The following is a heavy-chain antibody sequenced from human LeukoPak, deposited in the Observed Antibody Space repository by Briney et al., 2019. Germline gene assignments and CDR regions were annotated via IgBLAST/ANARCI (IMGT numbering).Heavy chain of an antibody. D-gene: IGHD6-19*01. J-gene: IGHJ4*02. CDR2: IYYSGTT. CDR1: GGSMSNYY. CDR3: ARVRYSSGWYLLAFDY. V-gene: IGHV4-59*01. Sequence: SETLSLTCTVSGGSMSNYYWSWIRQPPGKGLEWIGYIYYSGTTNYNPSLKSRVTISIDTSKNQFSLKLSSVTAADTAVYYCARVRYSSGWYLLAFDYWGQGTLVTVSS.